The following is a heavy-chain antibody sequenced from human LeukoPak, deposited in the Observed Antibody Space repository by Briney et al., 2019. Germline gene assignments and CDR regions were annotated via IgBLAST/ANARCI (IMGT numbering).Heavy chain of an antibody. CDR1: GYTFTSYG. D-gene: IGHD3-3*01. V-gene: IGHV1-18*01. CDR3: ARGTPRITIFGVVTNYYGMDV. J-gene: IGHJ6*02. Sequence: ASVKVSCKASGYTFTSYGISWVRQAPGQGLEWMGWISAYNGNTNYAQKLQGRVTMTTDTSTSTAYMELRSLRSDDTAVYYCARGTPRITIFGVVTNYYGMDVWGQGTTVTVS. CDR2: ISAYNGNT.